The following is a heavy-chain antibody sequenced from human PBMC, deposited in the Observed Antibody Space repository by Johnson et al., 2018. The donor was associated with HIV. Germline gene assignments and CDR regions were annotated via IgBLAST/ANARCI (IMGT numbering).Heavy chain of an antibody. J-gene: IGHJ3*02. Sequence: VQLVESGGALVQPGGSLRLSCAASGFMFSRYWMSWVRQAPGKGLEWVANIKQDGSEKYYVDSVKGRFTISRDNAKNSLYVQMSSLRAEDTAMYYCTGGWYNLSAFDIWGQGTMVTVSS. V-gene: IGHV3-7*01. D-gene: IGHD1-1*01. CDR2: IKQDGSEK. CDR3: TGGWYNLSAFDI. CDR1: GFMFSRYW.